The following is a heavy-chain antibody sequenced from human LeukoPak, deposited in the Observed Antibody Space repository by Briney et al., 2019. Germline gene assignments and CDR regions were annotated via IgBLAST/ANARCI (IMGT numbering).Heavy chain of an antibody. J-gene: IGHJ4*02. CDR2: ISWNSGSI. CDR3: AKDNGPGPPSSFDY. D-gene: IGHD3-10*01. CDR1: GGSVSDYY. Sequence: LSLTCTISGGSVSDYYWSWVRQAPGKGLEWVSGISWNSGSIGYADSVKGRFTISRDNAKNSLYLQMNSLRAEDTALYYCAKDNGPGPPSSFDYWGQGTLVTVSS. V-gene: IGHV3-9*01.